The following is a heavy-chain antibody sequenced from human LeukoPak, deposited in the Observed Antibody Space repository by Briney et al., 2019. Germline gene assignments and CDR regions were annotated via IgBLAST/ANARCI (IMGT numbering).Heavy chain of an antibody. CDR2: INSDGSST. D-gene: IGHD1-26*01. J-gene: IGHJ4*02. V-gene: IGHV3-74*01. CDR1: GFTFSSYW. Sequence: GSLRLSCAASGFTFSSYWMHWVRQAPGKGLVWVSRINSDGSSTSYADSVKGRFTISRDNAKNTLYLQMNSLRAEDTAVYYCAREVGATGGYYFDYWGQGTLVTVSS. CDR3: AREVGATGGYYFDY.